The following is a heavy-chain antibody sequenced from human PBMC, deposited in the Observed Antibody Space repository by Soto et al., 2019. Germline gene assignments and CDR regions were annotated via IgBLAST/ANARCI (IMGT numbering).Heavy chain of an antibody. CDR3: ARALVARNYYYGMDV. V-gene: IGHV4-59*01. CDR1: GGSISSYY. Sequence: SETLSLTCTVSGGSISSYYWSWIRQPPGKGLEWIGYIYYSGSTNYNPSLKSRVTISVDTSKNQFSLKLSSVTAADTAVYYCARALVARNYYYGMDVWSQGTLVTVSS. J-gene: IGHJ6*02. CDR2: IYYSGST. D-gene: IGHD5-12*01.